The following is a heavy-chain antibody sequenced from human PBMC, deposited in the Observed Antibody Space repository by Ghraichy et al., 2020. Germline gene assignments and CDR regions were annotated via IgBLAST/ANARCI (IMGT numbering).Heavy chain of an antibody. CDR3: ARVAGAYCGGDCYSPFDY. V-gene: IGHV3-11*06. D-gene: IGHD2-21*02. CDR1: GFTFSDYY. Sequence: GSLRLSCAASGFTFSDYYMSWIRQAPGKGLEWVSYISSSSSYTNYADSVKGRFTISRDNAKNSLYLQMNSLRAEDTAVYYCARVAGAYCGGDCYSPFDYWGQGTLVTVSS. CDR2: ISSSSSYT. J-gene: IGHJ4*02.